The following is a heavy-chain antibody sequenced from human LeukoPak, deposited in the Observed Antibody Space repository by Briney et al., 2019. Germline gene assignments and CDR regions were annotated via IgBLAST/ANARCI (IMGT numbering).Heavy chain of an antibody. Sequence: PGGSLRLSCAASGFTFSSYSINWVRQAPGKGLEWVSYISSSSSTIYYADSVKGRFTISRDNAKNSLYLQMNSLRAEDTAVYYCAKGLPQRSAFDIWGQGTMVTVSS. CDR2: ISSSSSTI. J-gene: IGHJ3*02. CDR1: GFTFSSYS. CDR3: AKGLPQRSAFDI. V-gene: IGHV3-48*01.